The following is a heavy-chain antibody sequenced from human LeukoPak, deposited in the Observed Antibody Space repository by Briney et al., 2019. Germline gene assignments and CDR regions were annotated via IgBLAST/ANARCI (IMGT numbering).Heavy chain of an antibody. D-gene: IGHD6-13*01. Sequence: ASVRVSCKASGYTFTTYGITWVRQAPGQGLEWMGWTSAHNGNTKYAQKLQVRVTMTTDTSTRTAYMELRSLRSDDTAVYYCARDTIAADFIDYWGQGTLVTVSS. CDR2: TSAHNGNT. CDR3: ARDTIAADFIDY. J-gene: IGHJ4*02. V-gene: IGHV1-18*01. CDR1: GYTFTTYG.